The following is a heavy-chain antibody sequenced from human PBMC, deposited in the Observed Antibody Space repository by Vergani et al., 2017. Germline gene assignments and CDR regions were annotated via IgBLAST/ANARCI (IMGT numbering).Heavy chain of an antibody. CDR2: INPSGGST. CDR1: GYTFTSYY. CDR3: ARGVVVVPAAIGVYYMDV. J-gene: IGHJ6*03. V-gene: IGHV1-46*01. Sequence: QVQLVQSGAEVKKPGASVKVSCKASGYTFTSYYMHWVRQAPGQGLEWMGIINPSGGSTSYAQKLQARVTMTRDTSTSTVYMELSSLRSEDTAVYYCARGVVVVPAAIGVYYMDVWGKGTTVTVSS. D-gene: IGHD2-2*01.